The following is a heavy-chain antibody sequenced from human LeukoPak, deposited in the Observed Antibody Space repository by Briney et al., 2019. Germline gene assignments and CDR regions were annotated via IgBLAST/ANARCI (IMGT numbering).Heavy chain of an antibody. Sequence: PSETLSLTCTVSDGSMTNYWSWIRQPAGKGLEWIGRIYTGGSTNYNPSLKSRVTISVDTSKNQFSLKLSSVTAADTAVYYCARVSSSGWYYFDYWGQGTLVTVSS. D-gene: IGHD6-19*01. CDR1: DGSMTNY. CDR3: ARVSSSGWYYFDY. CDR2: IYTGGST. J-gene: IGHJ4*02. V-gene: IGHV4-4*07.